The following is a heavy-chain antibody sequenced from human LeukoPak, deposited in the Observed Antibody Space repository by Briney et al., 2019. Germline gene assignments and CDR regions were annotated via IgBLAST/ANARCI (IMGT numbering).Heavy chain of an antibody. Sequence: ASVKVSCKASGYTFTTYGITWVRQAPGQGLEWMGWISAYNGNTNYAPKLQGRVTMTTDTSTSTAYMELRSLRSDDTAVYYCARDVRATYFDYWGQGTLVTVSS. D-gene: IGHD1-26*01. CDR1: GYTFTTYG. V-gene: IGHV1-18*01. CDR3: ARDVRATYFDY. CDR2: ISAYNGNT. J-gene: IGHJ4*02.